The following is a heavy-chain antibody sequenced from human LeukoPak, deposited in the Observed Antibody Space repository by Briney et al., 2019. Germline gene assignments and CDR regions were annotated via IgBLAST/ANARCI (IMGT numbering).Heavy chain of an antibody. J-gene: IGHJ4*02. Sequence: PSETLSLTCTLSGRSMPSNYWGCIRQPAGKGLEWIGRIYTSGSTNYNPSLKSRVTMSVDTSKNQFSLKLSSVTAADTAVCYCARGWYYYDTSGYYDYWGQGTLVTVSS. CDR1: GRSMPSNY. D-gene: IGHD3-22*01. V-gene: IGHV4-4*07. CDR3: ARGWYYYDTSGYYDY. CDR2: IYTSGST.